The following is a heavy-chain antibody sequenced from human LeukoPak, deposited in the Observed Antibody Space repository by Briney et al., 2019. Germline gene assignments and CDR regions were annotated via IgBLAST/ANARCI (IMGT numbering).Heavy chain of an antibody. CDR1: GFTFDDYA. D-gene: IGHD2-2*03. CDR3: ARDVVDIEVVPLFDY. V-gene: IGHV3-9*01. J-gene: IGHJ4*02. Sequence: GGSLRLSCAASGFTFDDYAMHWVRQAPGKGLEWVSGISWNSGSIGYADSVKGRFTISRDNAKNSLYLQMNSLRAEDTAVYYCARDVVDIEVVPLFDYWGQGTLVTVSS. CDR2: ISWNSGSI.